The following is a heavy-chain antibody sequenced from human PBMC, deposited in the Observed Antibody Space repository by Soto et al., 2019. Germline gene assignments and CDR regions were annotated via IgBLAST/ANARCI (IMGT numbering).Heavy chain of an antibody. CDR1: GGSFSGYY. CDR3: ARAFEYYYDSSGYYPFDP. D-gene: IGHD3-22*01. J-gene: IGHJ5*02. CDR2: INHSGST. V-gene: IGHV4-34*01. Sequence: QVQLQPWGAGLLKPSEPLSLTCAVYGGSFSGYYWSWIRQPPGKGLEWIGEINHSGSTNYNPSLKSRVTISVDTSKNQFSLKLSSLTAADTAVYYCARAFEYYYDSSGYYPFDPWGQGTLVTVSS.